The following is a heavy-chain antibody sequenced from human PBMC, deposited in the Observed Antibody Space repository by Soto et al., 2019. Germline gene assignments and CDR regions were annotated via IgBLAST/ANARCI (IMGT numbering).Heavy chain of an antibody. J-gene: IGHJ4*02. D-gene: IGHD3-22*01. V-gene: IGHV4-30-4*01. CDR2: IYYSGST. CDR3: ARWTRNLLRWSSYRTPHNDY. Sequence: SETLSLTCTVSGGSISSGDYYWSWIRQPPGKGLEWIGYIYYSGSTYYNPSLKSRVTISVDTSKNQFSLKLSSVTAADTAVYYCARWTRNLLRWSSYRTPHNDYWGQGTLVTVSS. CDR1: GGSISSGDYY.